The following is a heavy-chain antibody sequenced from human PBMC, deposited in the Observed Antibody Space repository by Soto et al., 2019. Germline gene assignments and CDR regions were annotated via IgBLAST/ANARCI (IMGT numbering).Heavy chain of an antibody. V-gene: IGHV4-59*01. CDR2: IYYLGST. CDR1: GGSMSEYF. Sequence: LSLTCSVSGGSMSEYFWSWIRQSPGKGLEWIGYIYYLGSTDYNPSLKSRVTISVDTSKRQFSLRLTSVTAADTAVYYCARDGYDGSGSPYPAYWGPGTQVTVSS. J-gene: IGHJ4*02. CDR3: ARDGYDGSGSPYPAY. D-gene: IGHD3-10*01.